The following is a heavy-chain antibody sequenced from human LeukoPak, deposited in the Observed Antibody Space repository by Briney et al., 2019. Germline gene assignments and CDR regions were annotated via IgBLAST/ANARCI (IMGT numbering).Heavy chain of an antibody. D-gene: IGHD6-13*01. Sequence: GASVKVSCKVSGYTLTELSMHWVRQAPGKGLEWMGGFDPEDGETIYAQKFQGRVTMTEDTSTDTAYMELSSLRSEDTAVYYCATELYSSSWYDMVVWGQGTTVTVSS. CDR2: FDPEDGET. V-gene: IGHV1-24*01. CDR1: GYTLTELS. CDR3: ATELYSSSWYDMVV. J-gene: IGHJ6*02.